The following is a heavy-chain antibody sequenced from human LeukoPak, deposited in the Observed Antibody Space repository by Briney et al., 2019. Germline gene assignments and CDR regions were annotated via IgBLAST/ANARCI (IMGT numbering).Heavy chain of an antibody. CDR3: ARGLGSTVYYYYGMDV. CDR2: MNPNSGNT. D-gene: IGHD2-15*01. V-gene: IGHV1-8*01. Sequence: GASVKVSCKASGYTFTSYDINWVRQATGQGLEWMGWMNPNSGNTGYAQKFQGRVTMTRNTSISTAYMELSSLRSEDTAVYYCARGLGSTVYYYYGMDVWGQGTTVTVTS. J-gene: IGHJ6*02. CDR1: GYTFTSYD.